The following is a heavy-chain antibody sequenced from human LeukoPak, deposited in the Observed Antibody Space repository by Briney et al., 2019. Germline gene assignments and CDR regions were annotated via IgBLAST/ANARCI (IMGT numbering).Heavy chain of an antibody. CDR3: ARGDYYDSSGFRW. CDR2: INPNSGDT. J-gene: IGHJ4*02. D-gene: IGHD3-22*01. Sequence: ASVTVSCKASGYTFTDYYRHWVRQAPGQGLEWLGWINPNSGDTYYAQKFQGRVTMTRDTSISTAYMELSRLRSDDTAIYYCARGDYYDSSGFRWWGQGTLVTVSS. V-gene: IGHV1-2*02. CDR1: GYTFTDYY.